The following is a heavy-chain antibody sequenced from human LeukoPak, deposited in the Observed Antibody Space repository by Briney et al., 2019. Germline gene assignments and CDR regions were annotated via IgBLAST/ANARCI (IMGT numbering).Heavy chain of an antibody. D-gene: IGHD1-26*01. V-gene: IGHV3-48*03. J-gene: IGHJ3*02. CDR2: ISSSGSTI. Sequence: PGGSLSLSCAASGFMFSSSEMTWVRQGPGMGLEWVSYISSSGSTIYYADSVKGRFTISRDNAKDSLFLQMNSLRAEDTAVYYCARGGSIVGTTPHDTFDIWGQGTVVTVSS. CDR1: GFMFSSSE. CDR3: ARGGSIVGTTPHDTFDI.